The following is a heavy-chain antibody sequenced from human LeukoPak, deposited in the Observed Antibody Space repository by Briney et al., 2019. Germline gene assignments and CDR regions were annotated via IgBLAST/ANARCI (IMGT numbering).Heavy chain of an antibody. Sequence: SETLSLTCAVYGGSFSGYYWSWIRQPPGKGLEWIGEINHSGSTNYNPSLKSRVTISVDTSKNQFSLKLSSVTAADTAVYYCARGPGTIFGVVIIGMVRFDPWGQGTLVTVSS. D-gene: IGHD3-3*01. J-gene: IGHJ5*02. CDR3: ARGPGTIFGVVIIGMVRFDP. CDR2: INHSGST. CDR1: GGSFSGYY. V-gene: IGHV4-34*01.